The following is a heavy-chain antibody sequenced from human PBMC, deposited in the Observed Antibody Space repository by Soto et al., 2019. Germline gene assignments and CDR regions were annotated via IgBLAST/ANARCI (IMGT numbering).Heavy chain of an antibody. V-gene: IGHV3-66*01. CDR2: IYSPYGRSRT. Sequence: EEQLVESGGGLVQLGGSLRLSCAASGFSVSEKHMSWVSQAPGEGLEWVSTIYSPYGRSRTGYADSVEGRFTISRDNSKNTLSLQRNTLRAEDTAVYYCARADRSAFEVWGQGAMVIVSS. CDR3: ARADRSAFEV. CDR1: GFSVSEKH. J-gene: IGHJ3*01.